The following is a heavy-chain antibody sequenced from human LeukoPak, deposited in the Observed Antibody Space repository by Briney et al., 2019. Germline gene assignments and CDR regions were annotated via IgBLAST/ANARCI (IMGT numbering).Heavy chain of an antibody. V-gene: IGHV1-18*01. J-gene: IGHJ4*02. CDR3: ARGGPFPSSSSSREYYLDY. CDR2: RSIYNGNT. Sequence: GDSVKVSCKASGYDFINYGISWVRQAPGHGLEWMGWRSIYNGNTDYKLQGRVTMTTDTSTSTAYMELRSLRSDDTAVYYCARGGPFPSSSSSREYYLDYWGQGTLVTVSS. CDR1: GYDFINYG. D-gene: IGHD6-6*01.